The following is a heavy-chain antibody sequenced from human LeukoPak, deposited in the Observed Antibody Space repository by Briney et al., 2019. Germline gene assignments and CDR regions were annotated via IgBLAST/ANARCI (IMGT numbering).Heavy chain of an antibody. CDR3: ARGGSGYPIDY. CDR1: GGSISSSY. CDR2: IYYSGST. D-gene: IGHD3-22*01. J-gene: IGHJ4*02. Sequence: SETLSLTCTVSGGSISSSYWSWIRQPPGKGLEWIGYIYYSGSTNYNPSLKSRVTISVDTSKNQFSLKLSSVTAAATAVYYCARGGSGYPIDYWGQGTLVTVSS. V-gene: IGHV4-59*01.